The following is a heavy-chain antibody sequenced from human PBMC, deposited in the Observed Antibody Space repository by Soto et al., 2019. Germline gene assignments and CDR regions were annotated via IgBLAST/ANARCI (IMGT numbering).Heavy chain of an antibody. CDR3: ARDPTFYFILNGYNKCFDP. D-gene: IGHD3-9*01. CDR2: IIPIFGTA. Sequence: ASGKVCCDASGGTFRSYAASWEQHAPGQGLESMGGIIPIFGTANYAQKFPGRVTITADKSTSTAYMELSSLRSEDTAVYYCARDPTFYFILNGYNKCFDPWGQGPLV. J-gene: IGHJ5*01. V-gene: IGHV1-69*06. CDR1: GGTFRSYA.